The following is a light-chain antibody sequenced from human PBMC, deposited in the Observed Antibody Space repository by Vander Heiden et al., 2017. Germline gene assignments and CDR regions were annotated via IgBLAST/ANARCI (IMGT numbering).Light chain of an antibody. CDR2: QDS. CDR1: KLGDKY. J-gene: IGLJ2*01. CDR3: QAWDSSTGV. V-gene: IGLV3-1*01. Sequence: SYDLTQPPSVSVSPGHTASITCSGDKLGDKYACWYQQKPGQSPVLVIYQDSKRPSGIPERFSGSNSGNTATLTISGTQAMDEADYYCQAWDSSTGVFGGGTKLTVL.